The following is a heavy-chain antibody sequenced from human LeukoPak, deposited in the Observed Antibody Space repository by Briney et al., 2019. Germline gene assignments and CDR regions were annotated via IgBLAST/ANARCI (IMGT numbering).Heavy chain of an antibody. D-gene: IGHD3-16*01. Sequence: GGSLRLSCAASGFTFSSSEMSWVRQAPGKGLEWVAYTNSGGSNIFYADSVKGRFTISRDNAKNSLFLQMRSLRADDTAVYYCAREDTFDAFDIWGQGTMVTVSS. CDR3: AREDTFDAFDI. J-gene: IGHJ3*02. CDR2: TNSGGSNI. V-gene: IGHV3-48*03. CDR1: GFTFSSSE.